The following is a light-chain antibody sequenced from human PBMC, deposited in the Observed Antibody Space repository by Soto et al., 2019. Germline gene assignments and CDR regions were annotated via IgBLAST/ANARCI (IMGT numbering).Light chain of an antibody. V-gene: IGKV3-11*01. Sequence: EIVLTQSPASLSLSPGERATLSCRASQTLTSNLAWYQQKPGQPPRLLIHDTSNRAIGIPARFSGSGSGTDFPLTISSLEPEDFAVYYCHQRTSGITFGQGTRLEIK. CDR2: DTS. CDR1: QTLTSN. J-gene: IGKJ5*01. CDR3: HQRTSGIT.